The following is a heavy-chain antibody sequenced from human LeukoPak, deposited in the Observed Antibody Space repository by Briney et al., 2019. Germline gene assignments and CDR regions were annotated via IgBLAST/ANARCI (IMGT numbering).Heavy chain of an antibody. D-gene: IGHD2-21*02. CDR1: GFTFSGYS. CDR2: ISSSSSYI. V-gene: IGHV3-21*01. J-gene: IGHJ4*02. Sequence: GGSLRLSCAASGFTFSGYSMNWVRQAPGKGLEWVSSISSSSSYIYYADSVKGRFTISRDNAKNSLYLQMNSLRAEDTAVYYCARDYCGGDCYRFDYWGQGTLVTVSS. CDR3: ARDYCGGDCYRFDY.